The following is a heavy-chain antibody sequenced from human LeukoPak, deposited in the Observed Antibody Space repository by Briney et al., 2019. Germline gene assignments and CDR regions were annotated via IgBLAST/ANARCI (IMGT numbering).Heavy chain of an antibody. Sequence: SQTLSLTFAISGDSVSRNSGAWHWLRQSPSRGLEWLGSTYYRSKWYNDYGVSVKSRITINPDTSKNQFSLQLNSVTPEDTAVYYCAREDGYNYLNSWGQGTLVTVSS. D-gene: IGHD5-24*01. CDR2: TYYRSKWYN. CDR3: AREDGYNYLNS. V-gene: IGHV6-1*01. CDR1: GDSVSRNSGA. J-gene: IGHJ4*02.